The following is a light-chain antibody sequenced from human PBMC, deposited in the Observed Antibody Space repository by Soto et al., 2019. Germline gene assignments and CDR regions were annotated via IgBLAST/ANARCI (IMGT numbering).Light chain of an antibody. Sequence: DIQMTQSPSALSASVVDRVTITCQASHDISNYLNWYQQMPRKAPKLLIYDASSLETGVPSRFSGSGSGTDFTLTISSLQPEDFATYYCQQLNSYPLTFGGGSKV. CDR2: DAS. CDR3: QQLNSYPLT. J-gene: IGKJ4*01. CDR1: HDISNY. V-gene: IGKV1-33*01.